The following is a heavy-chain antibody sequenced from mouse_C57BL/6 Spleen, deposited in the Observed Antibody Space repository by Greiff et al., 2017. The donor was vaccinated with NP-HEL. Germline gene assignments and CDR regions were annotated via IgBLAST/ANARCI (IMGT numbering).Heavy chain of an antibody. CDR3: TQVEYDDYAMDY. V-gene: IGHV1-15*01. J-gene: IGHJ4*01. Sequence: VQLQQSGAELVRPGASVTLSCKASGYTFTDYEMHWVKQTPVHGLEWIGAIDPETGGTAYNQKFKGKAILTADKSSSTAYMELRSLTSEDSAVYYCTQVEYDDYAMDYWGQGTSVTVSS. D-gene: IGHD2-14*01. CDR1: GYTFTDYE. CDR2: IDPETGGT.